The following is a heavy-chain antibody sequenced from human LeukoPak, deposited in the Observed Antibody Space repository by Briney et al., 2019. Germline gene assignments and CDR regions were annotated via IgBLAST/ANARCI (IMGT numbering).Heavy chain of an antibody. D-gene: IGHD1-26*01. J-gene: IGHJ5*02. CDR2: INRDGSRT. CDR3: ARSLVVGATYPYH. Sequence: GGSLRLSCEGSGFTFNNYWMHWVHRVPGNGLVWVSRINRDGSRTNYVDSAKGRFTISRDNAKNTLFLQMNSLGAEDSAVYYCARSLVVGATYPYHWGQGTLVTVSS. CDR1: GFTFNNYW. V-gene: IGHV3-74*01.